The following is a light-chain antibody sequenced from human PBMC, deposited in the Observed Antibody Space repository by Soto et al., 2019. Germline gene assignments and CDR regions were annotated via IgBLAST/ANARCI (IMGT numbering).Light chain of an antibody. J-gene: IGKJ1*01. V-gene: IGKV1-17*01. CDR3: LQHSTYPLT. CDR1: QGIRND. Sequence: DIQXTXXPSSLSASVGDRVTITCRASQGIRNDLGWYQQKPGKAPKRLIYAASSLQSGVPSRFSGSGSGTEFTLAISSLQPEDSATFYCLQHSTYPLTFGQGTKVEIK. CDR2: AAS.